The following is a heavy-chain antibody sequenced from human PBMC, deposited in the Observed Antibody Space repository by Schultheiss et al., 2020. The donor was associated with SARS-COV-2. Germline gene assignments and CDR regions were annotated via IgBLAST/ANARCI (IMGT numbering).Heavy chain of an antibody. Sequence: SETLSLTCTVSGGSISSGGYYWSWIRQHPGKGLEWIGEINHSGSTNYNPSLKSRVTIPVDTSKNQFSLKLSAVTAADTAVYYCAREGYSYGPTLDYWGQGTLVTVSS. CDR1: GGSISSGGYY. CDR3: AREGYSYGPTLDY. CDR2: INHSGST. D-gene: IGHD5-18*01. J-gene: IGHJ4*02. V-gene: IGHV4-30-4*08.